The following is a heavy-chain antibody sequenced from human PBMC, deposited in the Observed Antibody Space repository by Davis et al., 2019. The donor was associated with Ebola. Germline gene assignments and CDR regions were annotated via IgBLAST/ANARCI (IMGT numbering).Heavy chain of an antibody. D-gene: IGHD3/OR15-3a*01. CDR3: ASGDGRGRSYDMDV. J-gene: IGHJ6*02. CDR2: ITDSGGHT. Sequence: PGGSLRLSCAASGFSFGTYAVSWVRQAPGKGLEWVSGITDSGGHTFYGGSMKGRFTISRDNAKNSLFLQMNSLRAEDTALYYCASGDGRGRSYDMDVWGQGTTVTVSS. CDR1: GFSFGTYA. V-gene: IGHV3-23*01.